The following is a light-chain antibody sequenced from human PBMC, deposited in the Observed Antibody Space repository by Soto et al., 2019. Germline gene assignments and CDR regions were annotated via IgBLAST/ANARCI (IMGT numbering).Light chain of an antibody. J-gene: IGKJ4*01. V-gene: IGKV1-9*01. CDR3: QQLNSYPLT. CDR2: ITS. Sequence: DIQLTQSPSFLSASVGDRVTITCRASQGISSSLAWYQQKPGKAPKLLIYITSTLQSGVPSRFSGSGSGTEFTLTISSLQPEDFGTYYCQQLNSYPLTFGGGTKVEIK. CDR1: QGISSS.